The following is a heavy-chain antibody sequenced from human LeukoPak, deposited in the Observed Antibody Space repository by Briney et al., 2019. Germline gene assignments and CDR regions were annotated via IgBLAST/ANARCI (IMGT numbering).Heavy chain of an antibody. V-gene: IGHV3-23*01. J-gene: IGHJ4*02. D-gene: IGHD6-19*01. CDR3: AKDVVGYSSGWYPH. Sequence: TGGSLRLSCAASGFTFSSYAMSWVRQAPGKGLEWVSAISGSGGSTYYADSVKGRFTISRDNSKNTRYLQMNSLRAEDTAVYYCAKDVVGYSSGWYPHWGQGTLVTVSS. CDR1: GFTFSSYA. CDR2: ISGSGGST.